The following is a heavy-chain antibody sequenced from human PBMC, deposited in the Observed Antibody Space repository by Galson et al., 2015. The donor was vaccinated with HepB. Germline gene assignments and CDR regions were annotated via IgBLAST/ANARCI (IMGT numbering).Heavy chain of an antibody. V-gene: IGHV3-23*01. CDR1: GFTFSSYA. CDR3: AKGILGPEFAVYYFDY. CDR2: ISGSGGST. Sequence: SLRLSCAASGFTFSSYAMSWVRQAPGKGLEWVSAISGSGGSTCYADSVKGRFTISRDNSKNTLYLQMNSLRAEDTAVYYCAKGILGPEFAVYYFDYWGQGTLVTVSS. D-gene: IGHD1-26*01. J-gene: IGHJ4*02.